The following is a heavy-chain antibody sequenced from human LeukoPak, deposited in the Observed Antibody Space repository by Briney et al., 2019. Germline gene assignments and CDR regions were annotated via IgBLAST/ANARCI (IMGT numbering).Heavy chain of an antibody. J-gene: IGHJ3*02. Sequence: GESLRLSCEASGFTFSTYSINWVRQAPGKGLEWISSITSGSIYTYYADSVKGRFTISRDNAKNSLYLQMNSLRVEDTAFYYCARDGPGWPYDDAFDIWGQGTLVTVSS. CDR3: ARDGPGWPYDDAFDI. D-gene: IGHD6-19*01. V-gene: IGHV3-21*01. CDR1: GFTFSTYS. CDR2: ITSGSIYT.